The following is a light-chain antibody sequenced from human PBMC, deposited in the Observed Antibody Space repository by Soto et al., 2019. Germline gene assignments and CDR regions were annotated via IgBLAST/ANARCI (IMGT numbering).Light chain of an antibody. J-gene: IGKJ4*01. CDR2: AAS. CDR3: QQSYGTPLT. Sequence: DIQITQSPSSLSASVGDRVTITCRASQSISSYLNWYQQKPGKAPKLMIYAASSLQSGVPSRFSGSGSGTDCTLTISSLQPEDFPTYYCQQSYGTPLTLGGGTKVDIK. V-gene: IGKV1-39*01. CDR1: QSISSY.